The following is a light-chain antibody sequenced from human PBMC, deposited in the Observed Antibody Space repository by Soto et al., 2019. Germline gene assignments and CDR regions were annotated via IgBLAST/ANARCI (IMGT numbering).Light chain of an antibody. CDR2: EVS. CDR1: SSDVGGYNY. Sequence: QSALTQPASVSGSPGQSLTISCTGTSSDVGGYNYVSWYQQHPGKAPKLMIYEVSNRPSGVSNRFSGSKSGNTASLTISGIQAEDEADYYCTSYTSSNTPVFGTGTKVTVL. J-gene: IGLJ1*01. V-gene: IGLV2-14*01. CDR3: TSYTSSNTPV.